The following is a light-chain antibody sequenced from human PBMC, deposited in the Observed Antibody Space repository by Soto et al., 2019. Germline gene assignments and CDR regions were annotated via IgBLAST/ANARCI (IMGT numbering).Light chain of an antibody. CDR1: SSNIGAGYD. CDR3: RSYDSSLSVV. Sequence: QSVLTQPPSVSGAPGQRVTISCTGSSSNIGAGYDVHWYQQLPGTAPKLLMYGNSNRPSGVPDRFSGSKSGTSASLAITGIQAEDEADYYCRSYDSSLSVVFGGGTKLTVL. CDR2: GNS. V-gene: IGLV1-40*01. J-gene: IGLJ2*01.